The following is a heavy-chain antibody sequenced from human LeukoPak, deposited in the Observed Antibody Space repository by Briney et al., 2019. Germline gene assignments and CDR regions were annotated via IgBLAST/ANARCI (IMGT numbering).Heavy chain of an antibody. CDR3: AKRGDTDFWSGYYTGPNFDY. Sequence: GGSLRLSCAASGFTFRSYGMSWVRQAPGKGLEWVSAISGSGGSTYYADSVKGRFTISRDNSKNTLYLQMNSLRAEDTAAYYCAKRGDTDFWSGYYTGPNFDYWGQGTLVTVSS. V-gene: IGHV3-23*01. CDR1: GFTFRSYG. CDR2: ISGSGGST. J-gene: IGHJ4*02. D-gene: IGHD3-3*01.